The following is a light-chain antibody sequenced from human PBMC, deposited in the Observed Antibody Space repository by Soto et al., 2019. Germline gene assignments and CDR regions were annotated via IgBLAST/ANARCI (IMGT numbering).Light chain of an antibody. CDR2: DAS. CDR3: QHRSNWPA. CDR1: QSVSRN. V-gene: IGKV3-11*01. J-gene: IGKJ4*01. Sequence: ILMTQSPATLSLSPGERATLSCRTSQSVSRNLAWHQQKPGQAPRLLIYDASQRATGIAARLSGSGSGTDFTLTISSIEPEDFALYYCQHRSNWPAFGGGTKVDIK.